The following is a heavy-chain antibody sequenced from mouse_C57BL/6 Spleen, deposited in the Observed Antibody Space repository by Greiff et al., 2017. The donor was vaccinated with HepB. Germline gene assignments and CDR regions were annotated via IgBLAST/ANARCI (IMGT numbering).Heavy chain of an antibody. CDR1: GYAFSSYW. V-gene: IGHV1-80*01. D-gene: IGHD4-1*01. J-gene: IGHJ2*01. CDR3: ARCELGLGYYYDD. CDR2: IYPGDGDT. Sequence: VMLVESGAELVKPGASVKISCKASGYAFSSYWMNWVKQRPGKGLEWIGQIYPGDGDTNYNGKFKGKATLTADKSSSTAYMQLSSLTSEDSAVYFCARCELGLGYYYDDWGKGTTLTVSS.